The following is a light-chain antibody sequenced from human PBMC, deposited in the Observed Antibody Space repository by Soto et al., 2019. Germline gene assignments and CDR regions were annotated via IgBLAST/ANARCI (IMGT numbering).Light chain of an antibody. CDR1: QSVSNW. CDR3: QQRSNWPPT. CDR2: DAS. J-gene: IGKJ5*01. Sequence: DIQMTQSPSTLSASVGDRVTITCRASQSVSNWLAWYQQKPGKAPRLLIYDASTRESGIPARFSGSGSGTDFTLTISSLEPEDFAVYYCQQRSNWPPTFGQGTRLEIK. V-gene: IGKV1-5*01.